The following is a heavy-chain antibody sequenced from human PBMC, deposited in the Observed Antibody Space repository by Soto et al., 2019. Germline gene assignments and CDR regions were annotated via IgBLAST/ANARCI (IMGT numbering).Heavy chain of an antibody. V-gene: IGHV3-23*01. Sequence: GGSLRLSCAASGFTFSSYAMSWVRQAPGKGLEWVSTIRGTDGTTYYADSVKGRFTISRDNSKNTLYLQMNSLRAEDAAIYYCARKGGSFYGPFDYWGQGTLVTVSS. CDR1: GFTFSSYA. J-gene: IGHJ4*02. CDR2: IRGTDGTT. CDR3: ARKGGSFYGPFDY. D-gene: IGHD1-26*01.